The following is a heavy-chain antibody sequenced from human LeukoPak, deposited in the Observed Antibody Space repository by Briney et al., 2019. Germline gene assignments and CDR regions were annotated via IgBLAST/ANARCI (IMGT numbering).Heavy chain of an antibody. CDR2: ISSSSSYI. CDR1: GFPFSSYS. Sequence: GGSLRLSCAASGFPFSSYSMNWVRQAPGKGLEWVSSISSSSSYIYYADSVKGRFTISRDNAKNSLYLQMNSLRAEDTAVYYCARPPSQDIVVVPAVMVEWGQGTLVTVSS. D-gene: IGHD2-2*01. CDR3: ARPPSQDIVVVPAVMVE. J-gene: IGHJ4*02. V-gene: IGHV3-21*01.